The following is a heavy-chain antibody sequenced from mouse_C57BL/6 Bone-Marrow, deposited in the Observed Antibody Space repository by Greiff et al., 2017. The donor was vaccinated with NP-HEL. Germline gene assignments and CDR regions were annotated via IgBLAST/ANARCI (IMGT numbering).Heavy chain of an antibody. CDR3: AKLYYAMDY. CDR1: GYSFTGYY. CDR2: LNPSTGGT. J-gene: IGHJ4*01. V-gene: IGHV1-42*01. Sequence: EVQLQESGPELVKPGASVKISCKASGYSFTGYYMNWVKQSPEKSLEWIGELNPSTGGTTYNQKFKAKATLTVDKSSSTAYMQLKSLTSEDSAVYYCAKLYYAMDYWGQGTAVTVSS.